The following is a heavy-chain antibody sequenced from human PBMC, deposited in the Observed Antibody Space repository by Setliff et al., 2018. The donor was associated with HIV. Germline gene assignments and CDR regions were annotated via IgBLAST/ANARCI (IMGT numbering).Heavy chain of an antibody. CDR2: INHDRTT. CDR3: ARLEVRSFYGYRNSPDY. D-gene: IGHD5-18*01. Sequence: SETLSLTCAVYGGSFSGYYWSWIRQPPGKGLEWIGEINHDRTTNYNPSLKSRVTISVDTSKNQFSLKLSSVTAADTAVYYCARLEVRSFYGYRNSPDYWGQGTLVTVSS. V-gene: IGHV4-34*01. CDR1: GGSFSGYY. J-gene: IGHJ4*02.